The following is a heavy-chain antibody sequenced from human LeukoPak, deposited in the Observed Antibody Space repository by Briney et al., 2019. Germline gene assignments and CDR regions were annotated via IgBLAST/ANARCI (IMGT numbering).Heavy chain of an antibody. CDR2: IRSKAYGGTT. Sequence: GGALRLSFTASGFTFGEYAMSWLRQAPGRGREWVGFIRSKAYGGTTEYAASVKGIFTISRDDSKSIAYLQMNSLKTDDTGVYYCSRGYCSGGSCYFDFDYWGQGTLVTVSS. V-gene: IGHV3-49*03. CDR1: GFTFGEYA. D-gene: IGHD2-15*01. CDR3: SRGYCSGGSCYFDFDY. J-gene: IGHJ4*02.